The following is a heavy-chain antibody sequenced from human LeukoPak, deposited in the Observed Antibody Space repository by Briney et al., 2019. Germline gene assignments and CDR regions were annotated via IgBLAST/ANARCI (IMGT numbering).Heavy chain of an antibody. V-gene: IGHV3-49*03. J-gene: IGHJ4*02. CDR3: SRGLHDYGDSNYYFDQ. CDR2: IRKKGYGETT. Sequence: LTGRSLRLSCTASGFSFGDDAWSWFRQAPGRGLEFVRFIRKKGYGETTDYAASVRGRFTISRDDAKSTAYLQMNSLAIEDTALYYCSRGLHDYGDSNYYFDQWGRGTQVTVSS. D-gene: IGHD4-17*01. CDR1: GFSFGDDA.